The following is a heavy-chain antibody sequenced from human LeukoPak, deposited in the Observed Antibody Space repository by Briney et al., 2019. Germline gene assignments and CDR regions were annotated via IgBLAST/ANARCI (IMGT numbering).Heavy chain of an antibody. V-gene: IGHV1-2*04. J-gene: IGHJ3*02. Sequence: GASVKVSCKASGYTFTGYYMHWVRQAPGQGLEWMGWINPNSGGTNYAQKFQGWVTMTRDTSISTAYMELSRLRSDDTAVYYCARVGTRGSMDAFDIRGQGTMVTVSS. D-gene: IGHD2-15*01. CDR3: ARVGTRGSMDAFDI. CDR1: GYTFTGYY. CDR2: INPNSGGT.